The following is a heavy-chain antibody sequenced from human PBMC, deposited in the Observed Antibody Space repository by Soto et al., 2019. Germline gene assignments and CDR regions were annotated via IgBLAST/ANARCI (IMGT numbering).Heavy chain of an antibody. CDR3: ARQGELLNGMDV. D-gene: IGHD1-26*01. V-gene: IGHV5-10-1*01. CDR1: GYSFTSYW. J-gene: IGHJ6*02. CDR2: IDPSDSYT. Sequence: GESLKISCKGSGYSFTSYWISWVRQMPGKGLEWMGRIDPSDSYTNYSPSFQGHVTISADKSISTAYLQWSSLKASDAAMYYCARQGELLNGMDVWGQGTTVTVSS.